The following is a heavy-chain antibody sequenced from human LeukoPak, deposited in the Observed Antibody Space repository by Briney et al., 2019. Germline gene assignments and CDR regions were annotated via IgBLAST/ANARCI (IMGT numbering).Heavy chain of an antibody. Sequence: ASVNVSCKVSGYTLTELSMHWVRQAPGKGLEWMGGFDTEDGETIYAQKFQGRVTMPEDTSTDTAYMELSSLRSEDTAVYYCATDFHQGPFDFWGQGTLVTVSS. CDR1: GYTLTELS. J-gene: IGHJ4*02. CDR3: ATDFHQGPFDF. V-gene: IGHV1-24*01. CDR2: FDTEDGET.